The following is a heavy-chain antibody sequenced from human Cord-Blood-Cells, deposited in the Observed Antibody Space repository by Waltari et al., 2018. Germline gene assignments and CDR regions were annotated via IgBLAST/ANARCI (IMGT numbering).Heavy chain of an antibody. CDR3: AKVYGSGSYDAFDI. CDR1: GFTFSSYG. D-gene: IGHD3-10*01. CDR2: IRYDENNK. V-gene: IGHV3-30*02. Sequence: QVQLVESGGGVVQPGGSLRLSCAASGFTFSSYGMHWVRQAPGKGLEWVALIRYDENNKYYADSVKGRFTISRDNSKNTLYLQMNSLRAEDTAVYYCAKVYGSGSYDAFDIWGQGTMVTVSS. J-gene: IGHJ3*02.